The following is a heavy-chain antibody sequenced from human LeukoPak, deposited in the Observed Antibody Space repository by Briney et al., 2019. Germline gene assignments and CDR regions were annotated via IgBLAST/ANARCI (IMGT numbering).Heavy chain of an antibody. J-gene: IGHJ4*02. CDR3: ARSDGIATAGPFDY. V-gene: IGHV3-53*01. D-gene: IGHD6-13*01. CDR1: GFTVSSNY. CDR2: IYGGGST. Sequence: GVSLRLSCGVSGFTVSSNYMSWVPQAPGKGLEWVSVIYGGGSTYYADSVKGRFTISRDNSKNTLYLQMNTLRAEDTAVYYCARSDGIATAGPFDYWGQGTLVTVS.